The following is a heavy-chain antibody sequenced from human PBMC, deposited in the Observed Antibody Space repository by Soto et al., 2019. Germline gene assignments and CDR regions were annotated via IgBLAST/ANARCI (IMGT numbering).Heavy chain of an antibody. J-gene: IGHJ6*03. CDR3: ARVLRERPGFSCSLDDYYYYYTHF. D-gene: IGHD3-3*01. CDR2: IYYSGNT. Sequence: PSETLSLTCTVSGGSISSYYWSWIRQPPGKGLEWIGYIYYSGNTNYNPSLKSRVTISVDTSKNQFSLKLSSVTAADTAVYYCARVLRERPGFSCSLDDYYYYYTHFWGKGSSVTVSS. V-gene: IGHV4-59*08. CDR1: GGSISSYY.